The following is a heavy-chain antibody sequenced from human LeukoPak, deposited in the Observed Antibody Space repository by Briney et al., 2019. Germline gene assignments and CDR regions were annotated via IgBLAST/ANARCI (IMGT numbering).Heavy chain of an antibody. CDR1: GFTFSDYY. D-gene: IGHD3-16*01. CDR3: ARALLGDGYNQPLAY. Sequence: GGSLRLSCAASGFTFSDYYMSWIRQAPGKGLEWVSYISSSGSTIYYADSVKGRFTISRDNAKNSLYLQMNSLRAEDTAEYYCARALLGDGYNQPLAYWGQGTLVTVSS. CDR2: ISSSGSTI. J-gene: IGHJ4*02. V-gene: IGHV3-11*01.